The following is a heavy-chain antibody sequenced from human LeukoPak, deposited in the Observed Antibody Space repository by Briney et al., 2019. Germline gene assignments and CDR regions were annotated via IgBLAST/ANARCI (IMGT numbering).Heavy chain of an antibody. Sequence: GGSLRLSCAASGFTFSSYGMHWVRQAPGKGLEWVAFIRYDGSNKYYADSVKGRFTISRDNSKNTLYLQMNSLRAEDTGVYYCAKDRYSNYDYFDYWGQGTLVTVSS. D-gene: IGHD4-11*01. CDR3: AKDRYSNYDYFDY. CDR1: GFTFSSYG. V-gene: IGHV3-30*02. J-gene: IGHJ4*02. CDR2: IRYDGSNK.